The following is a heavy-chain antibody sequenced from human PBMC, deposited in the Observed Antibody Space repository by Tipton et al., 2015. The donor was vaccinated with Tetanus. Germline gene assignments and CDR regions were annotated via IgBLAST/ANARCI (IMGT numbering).Heavy chain of an antibody. J-gene: IGHJ3*01. Sequence: GLVKPSETLSLTCTVSGASISNFYWSWIRQPPGKGLEWIAYVSSSGRTNYNPSLKSRVTISVDTSSSQFSLRLTSVTAADTAVYFCAGPTLAHDAFDFWGQGTMVTVS. CDR3: AGPTLAHDAFDF. CDR1: GASISNFY. V-gene: IGHV4-59*12. CDR2: VSSSGRT. D-gene: IGHD5-12*01.